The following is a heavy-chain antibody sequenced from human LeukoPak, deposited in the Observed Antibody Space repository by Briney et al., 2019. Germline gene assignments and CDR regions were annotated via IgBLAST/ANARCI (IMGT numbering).Heavy chain of an antibody. J-gene: IGHJ6*03. V-gene: IGHV4-39*01. CDR1: GGSISSNSYY. Sequence: SETLSLTCAVSGGSISSNSYYWGWIRQPPGKGLEWIGSIYYSGSTYYNPSLKSRVTISVDTSKNQFSLKLSSVTAADTAVYYCARAPDYFYYYYMDVWGKGTTVTISS. CDR3: ARAPDYFYYYYMDV. CDR2: IYYSGST.